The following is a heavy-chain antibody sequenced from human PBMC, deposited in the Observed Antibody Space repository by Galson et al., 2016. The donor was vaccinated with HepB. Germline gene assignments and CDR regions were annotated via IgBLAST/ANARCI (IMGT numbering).Heavy chain of an antibody. J-gene: IGHJ4*02. V-gene: IGHV3-23*01. D-gene: IGHD3-22*01. CDR1: GFTFTSYA. CDR3: AKDGYQDSSGYFY. Sequence: SLRLSCAASGFTFTSYAMTWVRQGPGKGLEWVSSIDASGGRTYYSDSVKGRFTISRDNSKNTLFLQMNSLRAEDTAVHFCAKDGYQDSSGYFYWGQGTLASVSS. CDR2: IDASGGRT.